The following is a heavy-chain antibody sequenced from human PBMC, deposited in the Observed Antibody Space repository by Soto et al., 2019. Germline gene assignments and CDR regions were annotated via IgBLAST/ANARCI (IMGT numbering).Heavy chain of an antibody. CDR2: ISYDGSNK. Sequence: QVQLVESGGGVVQPGRSLRLSCAASGFTFSSYAMHWVRQAPGKGLEWVAVISYDGSNKYYADSVKGRFTIPRDNSKNTLYRQMNSLRTEDTAVYYCARPLWRDDDNWGYFDLWGRGTLVTVSS. CDR3: ARPLWRDDDNWGYFDL. D-gene: IGHD1-1*01. V-gene: IGHV3-30-3*01. J-gene: IGHJ2*01. CDR1: GFTFSSYA.